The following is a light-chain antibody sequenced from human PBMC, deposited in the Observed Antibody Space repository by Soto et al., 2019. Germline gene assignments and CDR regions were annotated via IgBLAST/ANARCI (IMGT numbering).Light chain of an antibody. Sequence: IVLTQSPDTLSLSPRERATLSCRASQSVGSHLAWYQQKPGQAPGLVIFDASNRATGIPARFSGSGSGTDFTLTISSLEPEDFAVYYCQHRSIWPVSFGQGTRLEIK. CDR2: DAS. CDR3: QHRSIWPVS. J-gene: IGKJ5*01. V-gene: IGKV3-11*01. CDR1: QSVGSH.